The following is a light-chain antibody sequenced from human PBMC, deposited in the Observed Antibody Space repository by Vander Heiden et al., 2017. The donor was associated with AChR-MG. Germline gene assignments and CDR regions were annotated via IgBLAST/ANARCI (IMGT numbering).Light chain of an antibody. CDR2: SNN. J-gene: IGLJ3*02. CDR1: SSNIGSNY. Sequence: QSVLTQPPSASGTPGQRVTISCSGSSSNIGSNYVYWYQQLPGTAPKLLIYSNNQRPSGVPDRFSGSKPGTSASLAISGLRSEDEADYYCAAWDDSLSAWVFGGGTKLTVL. CDR3: AAWDDSLSAWV. V-gene: IGLV1-47*02.